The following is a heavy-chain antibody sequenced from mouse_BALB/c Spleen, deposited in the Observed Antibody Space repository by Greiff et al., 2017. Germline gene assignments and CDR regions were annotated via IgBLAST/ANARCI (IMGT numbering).Heavy chain of an antibody. CDR1: GDSITSGY. CDR3: ARLRCGVRRGGYYAMDY. D-gene: IGHD2-14*01. CDR2: ISYSGST. Sequence: VQLQQSGPSLVKPSQTLSLTCSVTGDSITSGYWNWIRKFPGNKLEYMGYISYSGSTYYNPSLKSRISITRDTSKNQYYLQLNSVTTEDTATYYCARLRCGVRRGGYYAMDYWGQGTSVTVSS. V-gene: IGHV3-8*02. J-gene: IGHJ4*01.